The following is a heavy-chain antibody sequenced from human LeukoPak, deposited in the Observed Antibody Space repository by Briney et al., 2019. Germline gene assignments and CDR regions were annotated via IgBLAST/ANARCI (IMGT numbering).Heavy chain of an antibody. D-gene: IGHD3-10*01. V-gene: IGHV3-23*01. J-gene: IGHJ2*01. CDR1: GFTFSSYA. Sequence: GGSLRLSCAASGFTFSSYAMSWVRQAPGKGLEWVSAISGSGGSTYYADSVKGRFTISRDNSKNTLYLQMNSLRAEDTAVYYCARDHLWFGDLFDLWGRGTLVTVSS. CDR3: ARDHLWFGDLFDL. CDR2: ISGSGGST.